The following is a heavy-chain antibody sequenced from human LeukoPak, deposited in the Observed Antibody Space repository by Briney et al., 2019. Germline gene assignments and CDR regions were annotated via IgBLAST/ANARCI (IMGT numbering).Heavy chain of an antibody. CDR3: ARDRIYCSGGSCYYYGMDV. D-gene: IGHD2-15*01. CDR1: GGSFSDYY. Sequence: PSETLSLTCAVYGGSFSDYYWSWIRQPPGKGLEWIGEINHSGSTNYNPSLKSRVTISVDTSKNQFSLKLSSVTAADTAVYYCARDRIYCSGGSCYYYGMDVWGQGTTVTVSS. CDR2: INHSGST. V-gene: IGHV4-34*01. J-gene: IGHJ6*02.